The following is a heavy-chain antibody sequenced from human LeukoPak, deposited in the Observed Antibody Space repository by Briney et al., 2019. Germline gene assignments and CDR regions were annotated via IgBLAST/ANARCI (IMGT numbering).Heavy chain of an antibody. Sequence: GGSLRLSCVASGFTFSNYWMHWVRQPPGKGLVWVSRIYVDGRTTNYADSVKGRFTISRDNAKNTLYLQMNSLRAEDTAVYYCARGVSWVYGDLAFDFWGQGTLVTVSS. D-gene: IGHD4-17*01. CDR3: ARGVSWVYGDLAFDF. J-gene: IGHJ4*02. CDR1: GFTFSNYW. CDR2: IYVDGRTT. V-gene: IGHV3-74*01.